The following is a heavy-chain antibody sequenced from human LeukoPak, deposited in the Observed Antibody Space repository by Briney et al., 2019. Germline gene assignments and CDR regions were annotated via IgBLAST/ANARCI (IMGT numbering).Heavy chain of an antibody. CDR3: GRDDADVKNYGIQY. V-gene: IGHV3-53*01. D-gene: IGHD5-24*01. J-gene: IGHJ4*02. Sequence: GGSLRLSCAASQSIVSSRYMSWVRQAPGKGLEWVSIIYDGGKTYYADSVKGRFTISRDNFKNTLYLQMNNLRAEDTAVYFCGRDDADVKNYGIQYWGQGTLVTVS. CDR2: IYDGGKT. CDR1: QSIVSSRY.